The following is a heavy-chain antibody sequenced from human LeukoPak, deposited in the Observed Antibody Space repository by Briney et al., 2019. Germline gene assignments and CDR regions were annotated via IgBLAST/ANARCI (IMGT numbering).Heavy chain of an antibody. CDR3: ARQSTTVTSRFDY. Sequence: PSETLSLTCTVSGGSISSYYWSWIQQPPGKGLEWIGYIYYSGSTNYNPSLKSRVTISVDTSKNQFSLKLSSVTAADTAVYYCARQSTTVTSRFDYWGQGTLVTVSS. J-gene: IGHJ4*02. V-gene: IGHV4-59*08. D-gene: IGHD4-17*01. CDR1: GGSISSYY. CDR2: IYYSGST.